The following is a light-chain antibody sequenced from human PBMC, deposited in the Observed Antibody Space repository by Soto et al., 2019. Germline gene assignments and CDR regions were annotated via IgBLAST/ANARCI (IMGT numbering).Light chain of an antibody. CDR3: QHYGSALFT. V-gene: IGKV3-20*01. CDR1: QSFSSSY. Sequence: EIVLTQSPGTLSLSPGDRATLSCGASQSFSSSYLAWYQQKPGQAPRLLIYGASSRATGIPDRFSGSGSGTDFTLTISSLEPEDFALYYCQHYGSALFTFGPGTKVDVK. CDR2: GAS. J-gene: IGKJ3*01.